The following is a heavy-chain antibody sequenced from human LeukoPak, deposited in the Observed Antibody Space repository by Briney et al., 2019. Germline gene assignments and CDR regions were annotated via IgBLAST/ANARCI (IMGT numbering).Heavy chain of an antibody. CDR3: ARGDSGITIFGVMGY. Sequence: ASVKVSCKASGGTFSSYAISWVRQAPGQGLEWMGGIIPIFGTANYAQKFQGRVTITADESTSTAYMELSSLRSEDTAVYYCARGDSGITIFGVMGYWGQGTLVTVSS. CDR2: IIPIFGTA. CDR1: GGTFSSYA. D-gene: IGHD3-3*01. J-gene: IGHJ4*02. V-gene: IGHV1-69*13.